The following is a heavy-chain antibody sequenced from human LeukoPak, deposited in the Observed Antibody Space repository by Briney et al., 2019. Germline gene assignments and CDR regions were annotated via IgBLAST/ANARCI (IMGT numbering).Heavy chain of an antibody. CDR1: GFTVSSNY. D-gene: IGHD3-9*01. J-gene: IGHJ4*02. CDR2: IYSGGST. Sequence: PGGSLRLSCAASGFTVSSNYMSWVRQAPGKGLEWVSVIYSGGSTYYADSVKGRFTISRDNAKNSLSLQLNSLRVEDTAVYYCARGHYDVLAASYKWTPDYWGQGTLVTVSS. CDR3: ARGHYDVLAASYKWTPDY. V-gene: IGHV3-66*01.